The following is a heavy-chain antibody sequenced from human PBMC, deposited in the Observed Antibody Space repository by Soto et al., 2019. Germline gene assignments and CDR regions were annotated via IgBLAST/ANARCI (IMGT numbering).Heavy chain of an antibody. Sequence: SETLSLTCAVYGGSFSCYYWSWIRQPPGKGLEWIWEINHSGSTNYNPSLKSRVTISVDTSKKQFSLKLSSVTAADTAVYYGAGDLVDYWGQGTLVTVSS. CDR1: GGSFSCYY. J-gene: IGHJ4*02. V-gene: IGHV4-34*01. D-gene: IGHD4-17*01. CDR2: INHSGST. CDR3: AGDLVDY.